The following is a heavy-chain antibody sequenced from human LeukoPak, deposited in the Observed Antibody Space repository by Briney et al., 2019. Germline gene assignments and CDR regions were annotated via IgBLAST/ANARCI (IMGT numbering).Heavy chain of an antibody. CDR2: IWHDGSEK. V-gene: IGHV3-33*08. D-gene: IGHD3-10*01. Sequence: GGSLRLSCAASGFTVSSNYMSWVRQAPGKGLEWVAVIWHDGSEKYYADSVKGRVTISRDNSGNILFLQMDSLRDEDTAVYFCARRSYYGSGSSHGIFDYWGQGTLVTVSS. CDR1: GFTVSSNY. CDR3: ARRSYYGSGSSHGIFDY. J-gene: IGHJ4*02.